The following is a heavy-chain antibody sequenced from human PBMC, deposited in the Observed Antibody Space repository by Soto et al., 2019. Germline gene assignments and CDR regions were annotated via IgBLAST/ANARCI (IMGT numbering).Heavy chain of an antibody. V-gene: IGHV1-46*03. CDR1: GYTFTSYY. J-gene: IGHJ4*02. Sequence: ASVMVSCKASGYTFTSYYMHWVRQAPGQGLEWMGIINPSGGSTSYAQKFQGRVTMTRDTSTSTVYMELSSLRSEDTAVYYCARAAAGTELDDYWGQGTLVTVSS. CDR3: ARAAAGTELDDY. D-gene: IGHD6-13*01. CDR2: INPSGGST.